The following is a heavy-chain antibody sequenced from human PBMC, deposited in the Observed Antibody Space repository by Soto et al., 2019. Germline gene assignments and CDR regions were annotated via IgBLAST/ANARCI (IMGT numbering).Heavy chain of an antibody. D-gene: IGHD1-26*01. J-gene: IGHJ4*02. Sequence: GCMGLSCAASGFTFSNAWMNWVRQAPGKGLEWVGRIKSKTDGGTTDYEAPVKGRFTISRDDSKNTLYLQMNSLKTQDTAVYYCTGARGHYWGQGTLVTVSS. CDR3: TGARGHY. V-gene: IGHV3-15*01. CDR2: IKSKTDGGTT. CDR1: GFTFSNAW.